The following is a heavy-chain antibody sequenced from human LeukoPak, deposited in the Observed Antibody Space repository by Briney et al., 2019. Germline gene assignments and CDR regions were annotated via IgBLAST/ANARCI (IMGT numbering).Heavy chain of an antibody. Sequence: GGSLRLSCAASGFTFSSYSMNWVRQAPGKGLEWVSSISSSSSYIYYADSVKGRFTISRDNAKNSLYLQMNSLRAEDTAVYYCASGARVRGVTNLNYWGQGTLVTVSS. V-gene: IGHV3-21*01. CDR3: ASGARVRGVTNLNY. CDR2: ISSSSSYI. D-gene: IGHD3-10*01. J-gene: IGHJ4*02. CDR1: GFTFSSYS.